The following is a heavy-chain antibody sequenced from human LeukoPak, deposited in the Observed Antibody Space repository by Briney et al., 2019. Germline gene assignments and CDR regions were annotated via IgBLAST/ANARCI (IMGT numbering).Heavy chain of an antibody. CDR1: GFTFSSYG. V-gene: IGHV3-33*06. J-gene: IGHJ3*02. CDR3: AKADYGDPPGAFDI. D-gene: IGHD4-17*01. CDR2: IWYDGTNK. Sequence: GGSLRLSCAASGFTFSSYGMHWVRQAPGKGLEWVALIWYDGTNKYYADSVKGRFTISRDNSKNTLYLQMNSLRAEDTAVYYCAKADYGDPPGAFDIWGQGTMVTVSS.